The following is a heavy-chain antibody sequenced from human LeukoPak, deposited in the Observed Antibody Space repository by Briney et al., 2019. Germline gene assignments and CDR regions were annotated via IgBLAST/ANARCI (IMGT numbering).Heavy chain of an antibody. CDR2: IYYTGSA. CDR1: DVSITTSSYY. Sequence: PSETLSLTCTVSDVSITTSSYYCAWIRQPPGKGLEWIGSIYYTGSAYYHPSLKSRVTMSVDTSKNMFTLRLTSVTATDTAVYYCASEGSQDTFYYMDVWGKGPTVTVSS. CDR3: ASEGSQDTFYYMDV. J-gene: IGHJ6*03. V-gene: IGHV4-39*01.